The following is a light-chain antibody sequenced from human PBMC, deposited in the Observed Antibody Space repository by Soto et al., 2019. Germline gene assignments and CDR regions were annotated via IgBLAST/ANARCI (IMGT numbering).Light chain of an antibody. Sequence: EIVMTQSPATLSVSPGERATLSCRASQSVSSNLAWYQQKPGQAPRLLIYGASTRATGIPARFSGSGSGTKFTLTISSLQSEDFAVYYCQHYGAFGQGTKVDIK. CDR2: GAS. V-gene: IGKV3-15*01. CDR3: QHYGA. J-gene: IGKJ1*01. CDR1: QSVSSN.